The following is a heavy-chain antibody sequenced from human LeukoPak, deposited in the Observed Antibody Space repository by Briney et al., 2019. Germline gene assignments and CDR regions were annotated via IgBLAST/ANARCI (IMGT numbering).Heavy chain of an antibody. Sequence: ASVKVSCKASGYTFTSYDINWVRQATGQGLEWMGWMNPNSGNTGYAQKFQGRVTMTRNTSISTAYMELSSLRSEDTAVYYCARVLSGGFGVIYYDILTGYSDYWGQGTLVTVSS. D-gene: IGHD3-9*01. V-gene: IGHV1-8*01. CDR1: GYTFTSYD. J-gene: IGHJ4*02. CDR2: MNPNSGNT. CDR3: ARVLSGGFGVIYYDILTGYSDY.